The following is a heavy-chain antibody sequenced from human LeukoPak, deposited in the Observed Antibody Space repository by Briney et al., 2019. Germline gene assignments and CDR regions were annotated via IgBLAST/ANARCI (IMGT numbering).Heavy chain of an antibody. V-gene: IGHV4-59*01. Sequence: SETLSLTCTVSGDSMNDKYWSWIRQAPGKGLEWIGYVSDSGSTHYNPSLKSRVLMSVDTSEMQFSLKLISVTAADTAVYYCARGGTLPALGEDFLPGFDYWGQGALVTVSS. D-gene: IGHD2-2*01. CDR3: ARGGTLPALGEDFLPGFDY. J-gene: IGHJ4*02. CDR2: VSDSGST. CDR1: GDSMNDKY.